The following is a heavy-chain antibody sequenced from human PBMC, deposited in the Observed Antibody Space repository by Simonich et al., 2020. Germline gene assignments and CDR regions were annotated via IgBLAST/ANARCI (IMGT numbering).Heavy chain of an antibody. CDR3: ARVRFEAFDI. V-gene: IGHV1-2*02. CDR1: GYTYTGYY. Sequence: QVQLVQSGAEVKKPGASVKVSCKASGYTYTGYYMHWVRQDPGQGVGWMMWYNPNSGGTNYAQKFRGRVTMTRDTTISTAYMELSRLRSDDTAVYYCARVRFEAFDIWGQGTMVTVSS. CDR2: YNPNSGGT. J-gene: IGHJ3*02.